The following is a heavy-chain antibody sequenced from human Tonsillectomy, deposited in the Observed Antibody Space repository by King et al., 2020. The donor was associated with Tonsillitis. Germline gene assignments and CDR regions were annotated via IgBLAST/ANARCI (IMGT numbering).Heavy chain of an antibody. D-gene: IGHD3-10*01. CDR1: GFIFSSYG. J-gene: IGHJ6*02. CDR3: AKDRYYGSGSPEYHYYGMDV. V-gene: IGHV3-33*03. CDR2: ISYDGNNK. Sequence: VQLVESGGGVVQPGRSLRLSCAASGFIFSSYGMHWVRQAPGKGLEWVAVISYDGNNKYYADSVKGRFTISRDNSKKTLYLQMNSLRAEDTAVYYCAKDRYYGSGSPEYHYYGMDVWGQGTTVTVSS.